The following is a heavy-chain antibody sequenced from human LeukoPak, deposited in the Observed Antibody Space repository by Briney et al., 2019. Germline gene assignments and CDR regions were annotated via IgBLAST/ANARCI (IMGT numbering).Heavy chain of an antibody. CDR3: ARETTYGSGSFDNDAFDI. V-gene: IGHV4-38-2*02. CDR1: GYSNSSGYY. Sequence: SETLSLTCAVSGYSNSSGYYWGWIRRPPGKGLEWIGSIYHSGSTYYNPSLKSRVTISVDTSKNQFSLKLSSVTAADTAVYYCARETTYGSGSFDNDAFDIWGQGTMVTVSS. CDR2: IYHSGST. J-gene: IGHJ3*02. D-gene: IGHD3-10*01.